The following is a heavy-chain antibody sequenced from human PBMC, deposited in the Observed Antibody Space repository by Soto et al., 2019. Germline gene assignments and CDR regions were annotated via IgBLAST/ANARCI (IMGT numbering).Heavy chain of an antibody. CDR3: ATPTSPGIAAAAPDY. J-gene: IGHJ4*02. V-gene: IGHV3-23*01. CDR1: GFTFSSYA. D-gene: IGHD6-13*01. Sequence: GGSLRLSCAASGFTFSSYAMSWVRLAPGKGLEWVSAISGSGGSTYYADSVKGRFTISRDNSKNTLYLQMNSLRAEDTAVYYCATPTSPGIAAAAPDYWGQGTLVTVSS. CDR2: ISGSGGST.